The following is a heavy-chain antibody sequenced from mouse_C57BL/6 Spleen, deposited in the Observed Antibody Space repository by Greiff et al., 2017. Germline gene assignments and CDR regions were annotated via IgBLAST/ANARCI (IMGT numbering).Heavy chain of an antibody. J-gene: IGHJ4*01. CDR3: ARASYYYGSRSYAMDY. Sequence: VMLVESGPELVKPGASVKISCKASGYAFSSSWMNWVKQRPGKGLEWIGRIYPGDGDTNYNEKFKGKATLTADTSSSTAYMQLSSLTSEDSAVYFCARASYYYGSRSYAMDYWGQGTSVTVAS. V-gene: IGHV1-82*01. CDR2: IYPGDGDT. D-gene: IGHD1-1*01. CDR1: GYAFSSSW.